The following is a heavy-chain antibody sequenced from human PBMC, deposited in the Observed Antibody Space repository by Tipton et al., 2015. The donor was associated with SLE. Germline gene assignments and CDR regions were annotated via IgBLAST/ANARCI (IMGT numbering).Heavy chain of an antibody. CDR2: ISGSGSTI. CDR3: ARGELVSDAFDI. CDR1: GFTFSTYD. J-gene: IGHJ3*02. Sequence: GSLRLSCAAFGFTFSTYDMNWVRQAPGKGLEWVSLISGSGSTIYYGDSVKGRFTISRDNAKNSLYLQMNSLRDEDTGVYYCARGELVSDAFDIWGQGTMVSVSS. V-gene: IGHV3-48*03. D-gene: IGHD1-7*01.